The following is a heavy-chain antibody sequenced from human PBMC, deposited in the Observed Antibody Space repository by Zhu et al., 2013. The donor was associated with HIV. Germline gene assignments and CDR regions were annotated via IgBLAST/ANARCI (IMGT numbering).Heavy chain of an antibody. Sequence: QVQLVQSGAEVKKPGASVKVSCKASGYTFTSYYMHWVRQAPGQGLEWMGIINPSGGSTSYAQKFQGRVTMTRDTSTSTVYMELSSLRSEDTAVYYCARELGVAGTLGIDYWGPGNPGHRLL. CDR1: GYTFTSYY. V-gene: IGHV1-46*01. D-gene: IGHD6-19*01. CDR3: ARELGVAGTLGIDY. J-gene: IGHJ4*02. CDR2: INPSGGST.